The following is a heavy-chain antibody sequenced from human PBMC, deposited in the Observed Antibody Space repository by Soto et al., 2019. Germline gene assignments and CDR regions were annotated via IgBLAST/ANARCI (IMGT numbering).Heavy chain of an antibody. J-gene: IGHJ4*02. CDR3: ARDSSSWEYYFDY. CDR1: GFTFCSYS. CDR2: ISSGSSTL. Sequence: EVQLVESGGGLVQPGGSLRLSCAASGFTFCSYSMNWVRQAPGKGLEWVSYISSGSSTLDYADSVKGRFTISRDNAKNSLYLQMNSLRAEDTAVYYCARDSSSWEYYFDYWGQGALVTVSS. D-gene: IGHD6-13*01. V-gene: IGHV3-48*01.